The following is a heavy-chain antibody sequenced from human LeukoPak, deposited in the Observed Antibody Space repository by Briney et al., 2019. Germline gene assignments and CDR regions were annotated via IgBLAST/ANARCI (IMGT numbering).Heavy chain of an antibody. V-gene: IGHV1-69*13. CDR1: GGTFSSYA. Sequence: GASVKVSCKASGGTFSSYAISWVRQAPGQGLEWMGGIIPIFGTANYSQKLQGRATITADGATSTAYMEVSSLRSGDTAVYSCARDSGYRYGTEPYYYYYYGMDVWGQGTTVTVSS. D-gene: IGHD5-18*01. CDR3: ARDSGYRYGTEPYYYYYYGMDV. J-gene: IGHJ6*02. CDR2: IIPIFGTA.